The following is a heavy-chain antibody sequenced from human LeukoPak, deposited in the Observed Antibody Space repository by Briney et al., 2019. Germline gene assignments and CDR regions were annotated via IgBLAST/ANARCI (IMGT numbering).Heavy chain of an antibody. Sequence: GGSLRLSCAASGFTFSNYAMSWVRQAPGKGLEWVSAISGSGGNTYYADSVKGRFTISRDNSKNTLYLQMNSLRAEDTAVYYCAKEASVLRFLEWLLYFQHWGQGTLVTVSS. V-gene: IGHV3-23*01. CDR2: ISGSGGNT. J-gene: IGHJ1*01. CDR3: AKEASVLRFLEWLLYFQH. CDR1: GFTFSNYA. D-gene: IGHD3-3*01.